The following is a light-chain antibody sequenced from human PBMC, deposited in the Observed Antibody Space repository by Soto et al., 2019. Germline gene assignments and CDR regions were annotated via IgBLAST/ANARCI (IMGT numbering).Light chain of an antibody. V-gene: IGLV2-14*01. CDR3: SSYTRSSTHV. CDR1: SSDVGGYNY. Sequence: QSVLTQPASVSGSPGQSITISCTGTSSDVGGYNYVYWYQQHPGKAPKLIIYDVSNRPSGVSNRFSGSKSGTTASLTISGLQDEDESDYYCSSYTRSSTHVFGTGTKLTVL. J-gene: IGLJ1*01. CDR2: DVS.